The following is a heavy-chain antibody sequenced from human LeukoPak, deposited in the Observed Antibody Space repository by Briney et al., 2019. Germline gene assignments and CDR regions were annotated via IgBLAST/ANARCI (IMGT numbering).Heavy chain of an antibody. J-gene: IGHJ4*02. Sequence: GGSLRLSCAASGFTFSSYAMSWVRQTPGKGLEWVSSISGSAGSTYYADSVKGRFTISRDNAKNSLYLQMNSLRAEDTAVYYCARGASIGSSWLPFDYWGQGTLVTVSS. CDR3: ARGASIGSSWLPFDY. CDR1: GFTFSSYA. D-gene: IGHD6-13*01. CDR2: ISGSAGST. V-gene: IGHV3-23*01.